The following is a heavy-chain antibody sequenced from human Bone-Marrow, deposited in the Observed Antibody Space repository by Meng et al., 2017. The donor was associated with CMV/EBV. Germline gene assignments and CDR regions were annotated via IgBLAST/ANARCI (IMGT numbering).Heavy chain of an antibody. V-gene: IGHV4-39*01. CDR3: ARGRLGISRLRYYGMDV. Sequence: SETLSLTCTVSGGSISSSSYYWGWIRQPPGKGLEWIGSIYYSGSTYYNPSLKSRVTISVDTSKNQFSLKLSSVTAADTAVYYCARGRLGISRLRYYGMDVWGQGPTVTGSS. CDR2: IYYSGST. D-gene: IGHD7-27*01. CDR1: GGSISSSSYY. J-gene: IGHJ6*01.